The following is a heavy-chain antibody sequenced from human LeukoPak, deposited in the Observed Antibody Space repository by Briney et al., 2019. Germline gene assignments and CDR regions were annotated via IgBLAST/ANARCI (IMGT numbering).Heavy chain of an antibody. V-gene: IGHV4-39*01. CDR1: GGSISLIGYY. D-gene: IGHD4-11*01. Sequence: PSETLSLTCTVSGGSISLIGYYWGWIRQPPGKGLEWIGTIYYSGSTYYNPSLKSRVTISVDTSKNQFSLKVNSVTAADTAVYFCAGHQPTALTTIDYWGQGTLVTVSS. J-gene: IGHJ4*02. CDR2: IYYSGST. CDR3: AGHQPTALTTIDY.